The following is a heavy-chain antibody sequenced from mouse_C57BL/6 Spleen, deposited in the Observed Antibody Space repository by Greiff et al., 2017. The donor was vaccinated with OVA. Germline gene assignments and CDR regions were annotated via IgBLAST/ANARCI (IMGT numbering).Heavy chain of an antibody. CDR1: GYTFTSYW. CDR3: ARWYYGSSYGCWALDY. V-gene: IGHV1-72*01. Sequence: QVQLQQPGAELVKPGASVKLSCKASGYTFTSYWMHWVKQRPGRGLEWIGRIDPNSGGTKYNEKFKSKATLTVDKPSSTAYMQLSSLTSEDSAVYDCARWYYGSSYGCWALDYWGQGTTVTVSS. J-gene: IGHJ4*01. D-gene: IGHD1-1*01. CDR2: IDPNSGGT.